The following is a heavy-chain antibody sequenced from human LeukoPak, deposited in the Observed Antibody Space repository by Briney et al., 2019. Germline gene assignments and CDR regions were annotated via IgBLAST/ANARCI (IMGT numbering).Heavy chain of an antibody. CDR1: GVTLSNYG. J-gene: IGHJ4*02. Sequence: GGSLRLSCAVSGVTLSNYGMSWVREAPGEGRGWVADISGSVGGTNYADSVKGRFTISRDNPRNTLYMQMSSLRAEDTALYFCAKRGVVIRVILVGFHKEAYYFDSWGQGALVTVSS. CDR2: ISGSVGGT. CDR3: AKRGVVIRVILVGFHKEAYYFDS. D-gene: IGHD3-22*01. V-gene: IGHV3-23*01.